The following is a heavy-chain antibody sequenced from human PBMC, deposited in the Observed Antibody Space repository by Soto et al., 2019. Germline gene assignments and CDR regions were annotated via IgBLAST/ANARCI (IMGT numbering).Heavy chain of an antibody. CDR3: AKDHSEARPGCVYYSGMDV. V-gene: IGHV3-30*18. CDR2: ISYDGSNK. J-gene: IGHJ6*02. CDR1: GFTFSSYG. D-gene: IGHD6-6*01. Sequence: PGGSLRLSCAASGFTFSSYGMHWVRQAPGKGLAWVAVISYDGSNKYYADSVKGRFTISRDNSKNTLYLQMNSLRAEDTAVYYCAKDHSEARPGCVYYSGMDVWGQGTTVTVSS.